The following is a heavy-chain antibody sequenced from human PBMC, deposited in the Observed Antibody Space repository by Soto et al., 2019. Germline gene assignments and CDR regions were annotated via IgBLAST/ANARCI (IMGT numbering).Heavy chain of an antibody. CDR2: FSSTTSST. D-gene: IGHD3-16*01. Sequence: VQLSESGGALVQPGGSLRLSCAASGFTFRSYAMSWVRQAPGKGLEWVSAFSSTTSSTYYVDSVKGRFTISRDISKNTLYLQMNSLRAEDTAVYYCAKEALRPDYYVDYWGQGTLVTVSS. CDR3: AKEALRPDYYVDY. CDR1: GFTFRSYA. J-gene: IGHJ4*02. V-gene: IGHV3-23*01.